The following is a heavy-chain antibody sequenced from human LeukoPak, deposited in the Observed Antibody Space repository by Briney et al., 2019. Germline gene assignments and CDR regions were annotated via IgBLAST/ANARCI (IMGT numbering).Heavy chain of an antibody. J-gene: IGHJ6*03. CDR2: INWNGGST. Sequence: GGSLRLSCAASGFTFDDYGMSWVRQAPGKGLEWVSGINWNGGSTGYADSVKGRFTISRDNAKNSLYLQMNSLRAEDTALYYCARAVVAARNYYYYMDVWGKGTTVTVSS. CDR3: ARAVVAARNYYYYMDV. CDR1: GFTFDDYG. V-gene: IGHV3-20*04. D-gene: IGHD2-15*01.